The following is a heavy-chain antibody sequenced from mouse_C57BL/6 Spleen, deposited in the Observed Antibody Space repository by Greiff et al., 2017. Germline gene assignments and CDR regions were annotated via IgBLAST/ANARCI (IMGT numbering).Heavy chain of an antibody. V-gene: IGHV1-18*01. J-gene: IGHJ3*01. CDR2: INPNNGGT. Sequence: EVQLQQSGPELVKPGVSVKIPCKASGYTFTDYNMDWVKQSHGKSLEWIGDINPNNGGTIYNQKFKGKATLTVDKSSSTAYMELRSLTSEDTAVYYCASPAFYSNFTFFFAYWGQGTLVTVSA. CDR3: ASPAFYSNFTFFFAY. CDR1: GYTFTDYN. D-gene: IGHD2-5*01.